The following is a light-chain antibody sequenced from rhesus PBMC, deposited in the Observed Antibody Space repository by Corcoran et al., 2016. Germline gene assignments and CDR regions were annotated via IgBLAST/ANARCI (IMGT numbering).Light chain of an antibody. CDR3: QQHNSHPWT. CDR2: AAS. V-gene: IGKV1-44*01. J-gene: IGKJ1*01. Sequence: DIQMTQSPSSLSASVGDRVTITCRASQTISSYLAWYQQKPGKVPKLLIYAASRLESGVPSRFSGSGSGTDFTLTISSLQPEDFATYYCQQHNSHPWTFGQGTKVEIK. CDR1: QTISSY.